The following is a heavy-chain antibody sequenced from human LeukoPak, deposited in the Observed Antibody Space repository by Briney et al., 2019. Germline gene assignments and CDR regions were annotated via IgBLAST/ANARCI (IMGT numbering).Heavy chain of an antibody. CDR1: GITFSSG. CDR2: IQYDGSEK. D-gene: IGHD3-3*01. CDR3: VRDTIFGRRGEVDC. J-gene: IGHJ4*02. V-gene: IGHV3-30*02. Sequence: PGGSLRLSCTASGITFSSGMHWVRQAPGRGLEWVAFIQYDGSEKVYADSVEGRFTISRDNSKNTLFLQMDSLRAEDAALYYCVRDTIFGRRGEVDCWGQGTLVTVSS.